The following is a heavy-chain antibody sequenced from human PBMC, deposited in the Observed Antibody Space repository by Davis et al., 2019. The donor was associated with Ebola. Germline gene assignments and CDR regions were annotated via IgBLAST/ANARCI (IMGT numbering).Heavy chain of an antibody. V-gene: IGHV3-23*01. CDR3: ARAGFGEIYFDY. D-gene: IGHD3-10*01. CDR2: IIATNGNR. J-gene: IGHJ4*02. CDR1: GFTFSSYD. Sequence: GESLKISCVASGFTFSSYDMTWVRQAPGEGLEWVSTIIATNGNRYYADSVKGRFTISREKAKNSLYLQMNSLRGEDTAVYYCARAGFGEIYFDYWGQGTLVTVSS.